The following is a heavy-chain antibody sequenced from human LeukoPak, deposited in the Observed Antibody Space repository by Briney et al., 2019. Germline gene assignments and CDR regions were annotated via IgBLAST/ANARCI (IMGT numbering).Heavy chain of an antibody. V-gene: IGHV4-34*01. CDR3: ARGYRGYGYAYAWFDY. CDR1: GGSFSGYY. D-gene: IGHD5-18*01. J-gene: IGHJ4*02. CDR2: INHRGST. Sequence: SETLSLTCAVYGGSFSGYYWSWIRQPPGKGLEWIGEINHRGSTNYNPSLKNRVTISVDTSKNQFSLKLSSVTAADTAVYYCARGYRGYGYAYAWFDYWGQGTLVTVSS.